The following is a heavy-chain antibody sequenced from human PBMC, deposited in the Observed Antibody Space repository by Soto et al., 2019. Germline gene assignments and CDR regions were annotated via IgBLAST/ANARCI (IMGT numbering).Heavy chain of an antibody. CDR2: ISGSGGST. CDR3: AKAYIPQYDSSGHYFPGNFDY. D-gene: IGHD3-22*01. V-gene: IGHV3-23*01. J-gene: IGHJ4*02. Sequence: SGGSLRLYCEASGFTFITYAMSWVRQAPGKGLELVSAISGSGGSTYDADSVKDRFTISRHNSKNTPYLQTNSIRAEDKAVYYCAKAYIPQYDSSGHYFPGNFDYWGQGTLVTVSS. CDR1: GFTFITYA.